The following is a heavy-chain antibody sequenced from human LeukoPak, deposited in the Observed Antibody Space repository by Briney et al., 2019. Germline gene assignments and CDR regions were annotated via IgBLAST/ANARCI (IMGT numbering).Heavy chain of an antibody. CDR3: ARQSQHSGYQAPDS. Sequence: SETLSLTCTVSGGSISSSYWSWIRQPPGKGLEWIGYISYSGSTNCNPSLKSRVTISVDTSKNQFSLKLSSVTAADTAVYYCARQSQHSGYQAPDSWGQETLVTVSS. D-gene: IGHD5-12*01. V-gene: IGHV4-59*08. J-gene: IGHJ4*02. CDR1: GGSISSSY. CDR2: ISYSGST.